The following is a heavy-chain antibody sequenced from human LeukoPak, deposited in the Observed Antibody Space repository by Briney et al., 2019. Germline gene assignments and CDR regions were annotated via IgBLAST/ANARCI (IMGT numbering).Heavy chain of an antibody. CDR2: IYHSGST. CDR3: ARGSGPTHRSLIFDY. J-gene: IGHJ4*02. Sequence: SQTLSLTCAVSGGSISSGGYSWSWIRPPPGKGLEWIGYIYHSGSTYYNPSLKSRVTISVDRSKNQFSLKLSSVTAADTAVYYCARGSGPTHRSLIFDYWGQGTLVTVSS. V-gene: IGHV4-30-2*01. D-gene: IGHD2-8*01. CDR1: GGSISSGGYS.